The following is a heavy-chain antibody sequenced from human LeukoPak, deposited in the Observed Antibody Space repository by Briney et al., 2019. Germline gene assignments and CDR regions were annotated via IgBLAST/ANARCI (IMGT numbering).Heavy chain of an antibody. J-gene: IGHJ6*02. V-gene: IGHV4-39*07. CDR1: GGSISSYY. CDR2: IYYSGST. Sequence: SETLSLTCTVSGGSISSYYWGWIRQPPGKGLEWIGSIYYSGSTYYNPSLKSRVTISVDTSKNQFSLKLSSVTAADTAVYYCARAPGLWFGAPKNGVDVWGQGTTVTVSS. CDR3: ARAPGLWFGAPKNGVDV. D-gene: IGHD3-10*01.